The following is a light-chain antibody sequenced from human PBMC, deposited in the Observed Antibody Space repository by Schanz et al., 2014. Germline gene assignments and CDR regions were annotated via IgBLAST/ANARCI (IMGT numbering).Light chain of an antibody. J-gene: IGKJ3*01. CDR2: AAS. CDR1: QSISSY. CDR3: HQSYSPPFT. Sequence: DIQMTQSPSSLSVSVGDRVTITCRASQSISSYLNWYQHKPGKDPKLLIYAASTLQSGVPSRFSGGGSGTDFTLTISSLQPEDFATYYCHQSYSPPFTFGPGTKVDIK. V-gene: IGKV1-39*01.